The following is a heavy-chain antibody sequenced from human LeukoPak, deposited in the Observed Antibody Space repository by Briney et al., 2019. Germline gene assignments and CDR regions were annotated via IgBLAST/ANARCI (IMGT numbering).Heavy chain of an antibody. CDR1: GFIFSSNG. D-gene: IGHD1-26*01. V-gene: IGHV3-33*01. CDR3: ARWGAGRTSDY. Sequence: PGGSLRLSCAASGFIFSSNGMHWVRQAPGKRLEWVAVIYYDGNTQYYADSVKGRFTISRDNFKNTLFLQMNSLRADDTAVYYCARWGAGRTSDYWGQGTLVTVSS. J-gene: IGHJ4*02. CDR2: IYYDGNTQ.